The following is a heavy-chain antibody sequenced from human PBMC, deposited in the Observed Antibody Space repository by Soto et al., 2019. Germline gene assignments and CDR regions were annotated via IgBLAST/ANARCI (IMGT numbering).Heavy chain of an antibody. CDR3: ERQHPLDRRVWYI. D-gene: IGHD6-19*01. V-gene: IGHV5-51*01. J-gene: IGHJ4*02. Sequence: XESLNISWKCSGDSFTGFLIGLVLQMPGKGLEWVGSIYPRDSDTRYSPSFQGQVTISADRSTTTAYLQWSSLKASDTAIYYCERQHPLDRRVWYIWGQGTLVTVSS. CDR2: IYPRDSDT. CDR1: GDSFTGFL.